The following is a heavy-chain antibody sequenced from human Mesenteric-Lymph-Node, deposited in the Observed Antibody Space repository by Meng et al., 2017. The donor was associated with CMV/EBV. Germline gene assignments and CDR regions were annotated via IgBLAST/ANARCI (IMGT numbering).Heavy chain of an antibody. CDR3: ASGRAMDV. CDR1: GFTVSSNY. CDR2: IGSGGST. V-gene: IGHV3-66*02. D-gene: IGHD1-1*01. J-gene: IGHJ6*02. Sequence: GESLKISCAASGFTVSSNYMTWVRQAPGKGLEWVSTIGSGGSTYYADSVKGRFTVSRDNSRTTLYLQMNSLSIEDTAVYYCASGRAMDVWGQGTTVTVSS.